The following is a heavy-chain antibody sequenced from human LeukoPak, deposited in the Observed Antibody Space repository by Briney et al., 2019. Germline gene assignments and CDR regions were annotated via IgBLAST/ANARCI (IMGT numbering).Heavy chain of an antibody. CDR3: ARIEPRITIFGVVIIGAFDI. CDR2: FFFNGST. CDR1: GGSLSRFY. Sequence: SETLSPTRTVSGGSLSRFYWGWVRPPPGEGLGWGGCFFFNGSTNYNPSLKSRVTISVDTSKNQFSLKLSSVTAADTAVYYCARIEPRITIFGVVIIGAFDIWGQGTMVTVSS. D-gene: IGHD3-3*01. J-gene: IGHJ3*02. V-gene: IGHV4-59*08.